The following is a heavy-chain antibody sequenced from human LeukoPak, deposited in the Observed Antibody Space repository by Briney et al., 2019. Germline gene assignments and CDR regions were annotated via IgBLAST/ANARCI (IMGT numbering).Heavy chain of an antibody. CDR1: GFTFSSYD. CDR3: ARDRVYCSGGSCYPYYFDY. J-gene: IGHJ4*02. D-gene: IGHD2-15*01. CDR2: IRDSGSGA. V-gene: IGHV3-23*01. Sequence: GGSLRLSCAASGFTFSSYDMSWVRQAPGKGLEWVSGIRDSGSGAYYADSVKGRFTVSRDNSKNMVYLQMNSLRAEDTAVYYCARDRVYCSGGSCYPYYFDYWGQGTLVTVSS.